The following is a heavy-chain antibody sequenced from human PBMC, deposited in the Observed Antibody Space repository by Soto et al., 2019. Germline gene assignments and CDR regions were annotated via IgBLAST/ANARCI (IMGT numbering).Heavy chain of an antibody. CDR2: IYFRGNT. Sequence: PSETLSLTCSVSGDSINSDKYYWGWIRQPPGKGLEWIGSIYFRGNTYYNPSLQTRVTISLDKSKSQFSLKLNSVTAEDTAVYYCARDPPYDSSGYSLDFSFDYWGQGTLVTVSS. CDR1: GDSINSDKYY. J-gene: IGHJ4*02. CDR3: ARDPPYDSSGYSLDFSFDY. D-gene: IGHD3-22*01. V-gene: IGHV4-39*02.